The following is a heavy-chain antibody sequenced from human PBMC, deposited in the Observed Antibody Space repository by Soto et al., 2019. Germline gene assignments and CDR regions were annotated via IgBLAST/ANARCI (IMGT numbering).Heavy chain of an antibody. V-gene: IGHV1-8*01. Sequence: QVQLIQSGAEVKKPGASVKVSCRPSGYTFTSYDINWVRQAAGQGLEWMGWMNPNSGNTGYARKFQGRLSMTTNTSISTAYMELRSLRSDDTAVYYCARQYVHYYDSSGYLGGWFDPWGQGTLVTVSS. CDR3: ARQYVHYYDSSGYLGGWFDP. CDR2: MNPNSGNT. J-gene: IGHJ5*02. CDR1: GYTFTSYD. D-gene: IGHD3-22*01.